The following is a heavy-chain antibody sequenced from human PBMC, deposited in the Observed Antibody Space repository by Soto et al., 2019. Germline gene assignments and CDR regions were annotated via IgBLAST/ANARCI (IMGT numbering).Heavy chain of an antibody. Sequence: GESLKISCKGSGYSFTSYWIGWVRQMPGKGLEWMGIIYPGDSDTRYSPSFQGQVTISADKSISTAYLQWGSLKASDTAMYYCARGVVVLPAAMESYYSMDVWGKGPTVTVSS. CDR1: GYSFTSYW. J-gene: IGHJ6*03. CDR3: ARGVVVLPAAMESYYSMDV. V-gene: IGHV5-51*01. CDR2: IYPGDSDT. D-gene: IGHD2-2*01.